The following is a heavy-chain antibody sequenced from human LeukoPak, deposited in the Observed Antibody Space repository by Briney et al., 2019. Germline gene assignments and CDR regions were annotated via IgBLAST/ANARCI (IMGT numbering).Heavy chain of an antibody. CDR3: ARDGGTYYYFDH. CDR1: GYTFSDYG. D-gene: IGHD1-26*01. CDR2: INGYNGYT. J-gene: IGHJ4*02. V-gene: IGHV1-18*01. Sequence: GASVKVSCKATGYTFSDYGISWLRQARGQGLEWMGWINGYNGYTNYGQNFQGRVTVTTDTSTNTAYMELRSLRYDDTAIYYCARDGGTYYYFDHWGQGTLVTVSS.